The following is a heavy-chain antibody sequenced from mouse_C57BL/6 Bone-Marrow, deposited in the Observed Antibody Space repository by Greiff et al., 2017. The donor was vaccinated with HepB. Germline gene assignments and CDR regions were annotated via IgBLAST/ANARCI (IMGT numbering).Heavy chain of an antibody. CDR2: SRNKANDYTT. Sequence: DVKLVESGGGLVQSGRSLRLSCATSGFTFSDFYMEWVRQAPGKGLEWIAASRNKANDYTTEYSASVKGRFIVSRDTSQSILYLQMNALRAEDTAIYYCAREDYYGFYFDYWGQGTTLTVSS. D-gene: IGHD1-1*01. CDR3: AREDYYGFYFDY. J-gene: IGHJ2*01. V-gene: IGHV7-1*01. CDR1: GFTFSDFY.